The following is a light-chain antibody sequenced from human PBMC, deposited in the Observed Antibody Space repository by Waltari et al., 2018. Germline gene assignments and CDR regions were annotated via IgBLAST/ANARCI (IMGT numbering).Light chain of an antibody. CDR1: ESISKY. CDR3: HQTDGVPRT. CDR2: AAS. Sequence: DVQMTQSPSSLSASVGDRVTITCRASESISKYLNWYQHKPGTAPKLLIYAASNLQRGVPTRFSGSRSGTEFTLTITNLQPEDSATYYCHQTDGVPRTFGGGTKVEIK. V-gene: IGKV1-39*01. J-gene: IGKJ4*01.